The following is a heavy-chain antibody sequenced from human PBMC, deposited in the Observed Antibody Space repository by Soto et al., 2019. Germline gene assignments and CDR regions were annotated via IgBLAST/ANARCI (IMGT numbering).Heavy chain of an antibody. Sequence: GASVKVSFKASGGAFGRYSVSWLRQAPGQGLEWIGGVIPVFNTSNYSLKFQGRVAIFADLSTSTVFMELRSLRSEDTALYYCARGDEMTAVTIFEYWGQGTLVTVSS. J-gene: IGHJ4*02. CDR1: GGAFGRYS. V-gene: IGHV1-69*13. D-gene: IGHD4-17*01. CDR3: ARGDEMTAVTIFEY. CDR2: VIPVFNTS.